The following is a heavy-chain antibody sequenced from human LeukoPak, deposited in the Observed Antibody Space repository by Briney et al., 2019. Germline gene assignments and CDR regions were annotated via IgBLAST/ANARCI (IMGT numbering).Heavy chain of an antibody. CDR1: GFNFYNYA. V-gene: IGHV3-23*01. CDR3: AKSGFLEWLSLTHYFDY. J-gene: IGHJ4*02. Sequence: GASLRLSCAASGFNFYNYAMSWVRLAPGKGLEWVSGVSASGGSTFYADSVKGGFTISRDNSKNTLFLQMNSPRAEDTAIYYCAKSGFLEWLSLTHYFDYWGQGTLVTVSS. D-gene: IGHD3-3*01. CDR2: VSASGGST.